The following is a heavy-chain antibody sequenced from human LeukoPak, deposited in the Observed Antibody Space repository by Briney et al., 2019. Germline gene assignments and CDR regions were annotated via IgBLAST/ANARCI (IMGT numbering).Heavy chain of an antibody. V-gene: IGHV1-18*01. J-gene: IGHJ4*02. CDR2: VTTYNGNT. CDR1: GYTFTSYA. Sequence: ASVEVSCKASGYTFTSYAISWLRQPPGQGLEWMGWVTTYNGNTDYAQNFQGRVTMTIDISTSTAHMELRSLRSDDTAVYFCARGPNDYFDYWGQGTLVTVSS. CDR3: ARGPNDYFDY.